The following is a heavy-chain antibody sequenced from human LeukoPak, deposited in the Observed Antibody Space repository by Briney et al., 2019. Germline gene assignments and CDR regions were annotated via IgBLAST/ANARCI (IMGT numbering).Heavy chain of an antibody. J-gene: IGHJ4*02. CDR1: GFTFSSYA. D-gene: IGHD3-10*01. CDR2: ISGSGGST. CDR3: AKDFAMAGSGTAGY. V-gene: IGHV3-23*01. Sequence: PGGSLRLSCAASGFTFSSYAMSWVRQAPGKGLEWVSAISGSGGSTYYADSVKGRFTISRDNSKNTLYLQMNSLRAEDTAVYYCAKDFAMAGSGTAGYWGQGTLVTVSS.